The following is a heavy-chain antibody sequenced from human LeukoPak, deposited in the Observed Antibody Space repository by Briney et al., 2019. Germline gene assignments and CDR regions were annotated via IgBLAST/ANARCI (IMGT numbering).Heavy chain of an antibody. V-gene: IGHV1-2*02. CDR2: INPNSGGT. CDR3: ARPPGSNDAFDI. J-gene: IGHJ3*02. CDR1: GYTFTGYY. D-gene: IGHD1-26*01. Sequence: ASVKVSCKASGYTFTGYYMHWVRQAPGQGLEWMGWINPNSGGTNYAQKFQGRVTMTRDTSISTAYMELSRLRSDDTAVYYCARPPGSNDAFDIWGQGTMVTVPS.